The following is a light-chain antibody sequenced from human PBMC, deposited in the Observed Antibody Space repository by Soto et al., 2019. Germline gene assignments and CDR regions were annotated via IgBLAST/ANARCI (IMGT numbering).Light chain of an antibody. CDR2: GAS. V-gene: IGKV3-20*01. CDR3: QQYGSSPLT. CDR1: QSVSSSY. J-gene: IGKJ4*01. Sequence: DIELTQSPGTLSLSPGERATLSCRASQSVSSSYLAWYQQKPGQAPRLLIYGASSRATGIPDSFSGSGSGTAFTLIISRLEPEDFAVYYCQQYGSSPLTFGGGTKVEIK.